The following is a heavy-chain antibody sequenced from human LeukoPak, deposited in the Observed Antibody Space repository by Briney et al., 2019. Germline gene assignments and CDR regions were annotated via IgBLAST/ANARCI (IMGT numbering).Heavy chain of an antibody. J-gene: IGHJ6*02. Sequence: GGSLRLSCAASGFTFSSYEMNWVRQAPGKGLEWVSYISSSGSTIYYAYSVKVRFTISIDNAKNSLYLQVNSLSAAASAVYYCARVGDAYYDFWSGHYLGGPHYYGMDVWGQGTTVTVSS. D-gene: IGHD3-3*01. CDR2: ISSSGSTI. CDR3: ARVGDAYYDFWSGHYLGGPHYYGMDV. V-gene: IGHV3-48*03. CDR1: GFTFSSYE.